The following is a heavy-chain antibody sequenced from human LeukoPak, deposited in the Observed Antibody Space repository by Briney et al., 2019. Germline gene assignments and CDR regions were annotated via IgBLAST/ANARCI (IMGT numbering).Heavy chain of an antibody. CDR2: INHSGST. CDR1: GGSFSGYY. Sequence: PSETLSLTSAVYGGSFSGYYWSWIRQPPGKGLEWIGEINHSGSTNYNPSLKSRVTISVDTSKNQFSLKLSSVTAADTAVYYCAMGYYYGSGSYFGWGQGTLVTVSS. J-gene: IGHJ4*02. CDR3: AMGYYYGSGSYFG. D-gene: IGHD3-10*01. V-gene: IGHV4-34*01.